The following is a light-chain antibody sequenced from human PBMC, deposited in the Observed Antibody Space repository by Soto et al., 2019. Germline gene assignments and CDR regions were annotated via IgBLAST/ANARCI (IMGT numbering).Light chain of an antibody. Sequence: EIVFTQSPGTLSLSPGERATLSCRASQSVSSSYLAWYQQKPGQSPRLLIYGASSRATGIPDRFSGSGSGTDFTLTISRLEPEDFAVSYCQQYTTVGPGTQVEIK. J-gene: IGKJ3*01. CDR1: QSVSSSY. CDR2: GAS. V-gene: IGKV3-20*01. CDR3: QQYTT.